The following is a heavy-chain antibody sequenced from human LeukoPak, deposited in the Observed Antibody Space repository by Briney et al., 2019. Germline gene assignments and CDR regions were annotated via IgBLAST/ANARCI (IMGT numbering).Heavy chain of an antibody. CDR3: ARERGNLRGDAFEV. CDR1: GVSFSTYY. CDR2: IYSTRNT. D-gene: IGHD1-26*01. Sequence: SETLSLPCTASGVSFSTYYWTWLRQPAGKGLEWIGRIYSTRNTNQNPPLESRVTMSIDTSKNQFSLKLTAVTAADTAVYYCARERGNLRGDAFEVWGQPRLVTVSS. J-gene: IGHJ3*01. V-gene: IGHV4-4*07.